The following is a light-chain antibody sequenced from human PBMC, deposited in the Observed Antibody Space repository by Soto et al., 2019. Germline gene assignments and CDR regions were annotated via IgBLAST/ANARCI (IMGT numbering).Light chain of an antibody. J-gene: IGLJ2*01. CDR1: SSNIGNNF. V-gene: IGLV1-51*01. CDR2: DNN. CDR3: ATWDSSLIAGV. Sequence: QSVLTQPPSVSAAPGQKVTISCSGSSSNIGNNFVSWYQHLPGTAPKLLIYDNNKRPSGIPDRFSGTKSGTSATLGITGLPTTDAAPYYSATWDSSLIAGVFGGGTKVTVL.